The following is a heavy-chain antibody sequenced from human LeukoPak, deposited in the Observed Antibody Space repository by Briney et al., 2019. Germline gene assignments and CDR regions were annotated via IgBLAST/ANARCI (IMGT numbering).Heavy chain of an antibody. J-gene: IGHJ6*03. Sequence: SETLSLTCTVSGGSISSYYWSWIRQPPGEGLEWIGYIYYSGSTNYNPSLKSRVTISVDTSKNQFSLKLSSVTAADTAVYYCARDRWAAAGYYYYYMDVWGKGTTVTVSS. CDR3: ARDRWAAAGYYYYYMDV. V-gene: IGHV4-59*01. CDR2: IYYSGST. CDR1: GGSISSYY. D-gene: IGHD6-13*01.